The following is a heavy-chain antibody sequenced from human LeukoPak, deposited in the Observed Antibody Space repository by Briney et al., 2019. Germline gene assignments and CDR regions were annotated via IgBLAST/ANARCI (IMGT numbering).Heavy chain of an antibody. J-gene: IGHJ4*02. CDR1: GYSFTSYW. Sequence: GESLQISFKGSGYSFTSYWIGWVRPMPGKGLGWMGIIYPGDSDTRYSPSFQGQVTVSADKSISTAYLQWSSLKASDTAMYYCARHVGMATISPFGYWGQGTLVTVSS. CDR2: IYPGDSDT. CDR3: ARHVGMATISPFGY. D-gene: IGHD5-24*01. V-gene: IGHV5-51*01.